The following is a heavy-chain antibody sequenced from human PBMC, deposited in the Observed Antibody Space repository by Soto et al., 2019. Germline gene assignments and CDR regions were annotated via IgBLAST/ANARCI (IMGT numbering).Heavy chain of an antibody. CDR2: IYADGST. CDR1: GFTFSSYA. V-gene: IGHV3-66*01. J-gene: IGHJ6*02. CDR3: VRVPPAHDYYGLDV. Sequence: GGSLRLSCAASGFTFSSYAMSWVRQAPGKGLEWVSIIYADGSTYYADSVKDRFTISRDSSKNTLFLQMNSVREEDTAVYFCVRVPPAHDYYGLDVWGQGTTVTVSS.